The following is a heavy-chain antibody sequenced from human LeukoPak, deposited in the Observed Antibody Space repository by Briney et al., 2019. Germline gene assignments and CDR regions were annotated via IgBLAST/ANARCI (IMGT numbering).Heavy chain of an antibody. J-gene: IGHJ3*02. CDR1: GYSFNTYW. CDR3: ARALYSSSWYGRAFDI. CDR2: IYPGDSDT. V-gene: IGHV5-51*01. D-gene: IGHD6-13*01. Sequence: GESLKISCKGSGYSFNTYWIGWVRQMPGKGLEWMGIIYPGDSDTKYSPSFQGQVTISADKSISTAYLQWSSLKASDTAMYYCARALYSSSWYGRAFDIWGQGTMVTVSS.